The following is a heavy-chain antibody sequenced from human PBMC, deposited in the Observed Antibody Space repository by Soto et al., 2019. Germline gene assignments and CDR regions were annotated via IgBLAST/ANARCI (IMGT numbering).Heavy chain of an antibody. CDR2: IYYSGST. CDR3: VSQRTTVITQAYLDY. D-gene: IGHD4-4*01. J-gene: IGHJ4*02. CDR1: GGSVSSGSYY. V-gene: IGHV4-61*01. Sequence: SETLSLTSTVSGGSVSSGSYYWSLILQPQGKGLEWIGYIYYSGSTNYNPSLKGRVTISVDTSKNQFSLNLSSVTAADPAVYFCVSQRTTVITQAYLDYGRPGALVTVSS.